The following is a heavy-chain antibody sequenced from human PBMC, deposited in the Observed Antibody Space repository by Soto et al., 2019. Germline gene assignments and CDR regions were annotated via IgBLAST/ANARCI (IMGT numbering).Heavy chain of an antibody. CDR1: GFTFSSYS. Sequence: GGSLRLSCAASGFTFSSYSMNWVRQAPGKGLEWVSSISSSSSYIYYADSVKGRFTISRDNAKNSLYLQMNSLRAEDTAVYYCARVSVEANAFDIWGQGTMVTVSS. V-gene: IGHV3-21*01. CDR3: ARVSVEANAFDI. J-gene: IGHJ3*02. CDR2: ISSSSSYI.